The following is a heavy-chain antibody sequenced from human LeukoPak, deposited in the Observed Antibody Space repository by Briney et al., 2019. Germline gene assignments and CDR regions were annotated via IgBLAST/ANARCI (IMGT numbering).Heavy chain of an antibody. V-gene: IGHV3-21*01. CDR1: GFTFSSYS. J-gene: IGHJ4*02. CDR3: ARSFLSIAAAATDY. Sequence: GGSLRLSCAASGFTFSSYSMNWVRQPPGKGLEWVSSISSSSSYIYYADSVKGRFTISRDNAKNSLYLQMNSLRAEDTAVYYCARSFLSIAAAATDYWGQGTLVTVSS. CDR2: ISSSSSYI. D-gene: IGHD6-13*01.